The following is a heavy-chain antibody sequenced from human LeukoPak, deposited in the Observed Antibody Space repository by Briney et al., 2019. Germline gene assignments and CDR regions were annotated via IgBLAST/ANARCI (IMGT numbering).Heavy chain of an antibody. D-gene: IGHD2-2*01. Sequence: GGSLRLSCAASGFTFSTYWMHWVRQAPGKGLVWVSGINSDGSRTNYADSVKGRFTISRDNAKNSLYLQMNSLRAEDTAVYYCAREVVVPAAMSDYYYYYMDVWGKGTTVTVSS. CDR3: AREVVVPAAMSDYYYYYMDV. CDR2: INSDGSRT. J-gene: IGHJ6*03. V-gene: IGHV3-74*01. CDR1: GFTFSTYW.